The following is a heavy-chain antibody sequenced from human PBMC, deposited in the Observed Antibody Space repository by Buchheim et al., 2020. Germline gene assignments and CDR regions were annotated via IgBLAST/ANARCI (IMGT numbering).Heavy chain of an antibody. Sequence: QVQLVESGGGVVQPGRSLRLSCAASGFTFTNYAIHWVRQAPGTGLEWLAAISYDEITKYYSDSVKGRFTISRDNSKSTLYLQLNSLRREDTAVFYCAREGISGHIQFDLWGQGTL. D-gene: IGHD1-20*01. CDR1: GFTFTNYA. V-gene: IGHV3-30-3*01. CDR2: ISYDEITK. CDR3: AREGISGHIQFDL. J-gene: IGHJ4*02.